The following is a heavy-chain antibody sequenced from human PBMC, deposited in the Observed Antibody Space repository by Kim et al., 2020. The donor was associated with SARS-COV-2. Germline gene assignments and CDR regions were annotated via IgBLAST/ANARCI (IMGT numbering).Heavy chain of an antibody. V-gene: IGHV3-49*04. J-gene: IGHJ6*02. Sequence: GGSLRLSCTVSGFTFGDYGMTWVRQAPGKGLEWVGLIRSKDFGGTTEYAASVKGRFTISTDDSKSVVYLQMNSLKAEDTAVHYCARLAHNAGHPRYFFYSMDVWGPDHGHRLL. CDR2: IRSKDFGGTT. D-gene: IGHD6-13*01. CDR3: ARLAHNAGHPRYFFYSMDV. CDR1: GFTFGDYG.